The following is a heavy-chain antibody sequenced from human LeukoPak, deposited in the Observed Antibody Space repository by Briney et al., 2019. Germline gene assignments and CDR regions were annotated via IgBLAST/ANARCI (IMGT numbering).Heavy chain of an antibody. CDR1: GFTFSSYG. Sequence: GGSLRLSCAASGFTFSSYGMHWVRQAPGKGLEWVAFIRYDGSNKYYADSVKGRFTISRDNSKNTLYLQMNSLRAEDTAVYYCAKDSADMVRGVTSFDYWGQGTLVTVSS. V-gene: IGHV3-30*02. CDR2: IRYDGSNK. CDR3: AKDSADMVRGVTSFDY. D-gene: IGHD3-10*01. J-gene: IGHJ4*02.